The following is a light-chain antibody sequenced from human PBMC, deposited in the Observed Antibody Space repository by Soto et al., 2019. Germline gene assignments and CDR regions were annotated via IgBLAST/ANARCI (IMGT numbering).Light chain of an antibody. V-gene: IGKV3-20*01. J-gene: IGKJ1*01. Sequence: EIVLTQSPGTLSLSPGERATLSCRASQSVGSNYLAWYQQKPGQAPRLLIFAPSRRATGIPDRFSGSGSGSDFTLTISRLEPEDFAVYYCQQYGTSPWTFGQGTKVEIK. CDR3: QQYGTSPWT. CDR1: QSVGSNY. CDR2: APS.